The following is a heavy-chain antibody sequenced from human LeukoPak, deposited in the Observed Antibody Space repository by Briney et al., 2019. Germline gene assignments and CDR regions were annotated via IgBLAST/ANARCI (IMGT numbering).Heavy chain of an antibody. CDR1: GATVSSYA. V-gene: IGHV1-69*04. Sequence: SVKVSCTAAGATVSSYAISWMRQAPGQGLEWRGRIIPIFGIANYSQKFQGRVTITADKSTSTAYKELSSLRSEDTAVYDCARDPAYCSSTSCYTIEFDYWGQGTLVTVSS. CDR3: ARDPAYCSSTSCYTIEFDY. J-gene: IGHJ4*02. D-gene: IGHD2-2*02. CDR2: IIPIFGIA.